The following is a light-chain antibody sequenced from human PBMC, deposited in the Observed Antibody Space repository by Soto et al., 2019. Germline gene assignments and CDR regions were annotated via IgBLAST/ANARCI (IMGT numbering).Light chain of an antibody. Sequence: QSALTQPRSVSGSPGQSVTISCTGTSSDVAAYDYVTWYQQHPGKAPKLMIYDVTKRPSGVPDRFSGSRSGSTASLTISGLQAEDEADYYCCSYAGSYSFYVFGSGTKV. CDR2: DVT. J-gene: IGLJ1*01. V-gene: IGLV2-11*01. CDR3: CSYAGSYSFYV. CDR1: SSDVAAYDY.